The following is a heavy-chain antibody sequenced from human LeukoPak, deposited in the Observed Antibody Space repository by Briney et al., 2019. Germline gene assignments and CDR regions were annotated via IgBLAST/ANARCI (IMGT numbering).Heavy chain of an antibody. CDR2: ISSSSNYI. Sequence: GGSLRLSCAASGFTFSTYSMNWVRQAPGKGLEWVSFISSSSNYIYYADSLKGRFTISRDNAKNSLYLQMNSLRTEDAALYYCAKGGPYSSSPFNYMDVWGKGTTVTVSS. V-gene: IGHV3-21*04. D-gene: IGHD6-13*01. J-gene: IGHJ6*03. CDR1: GFTFSTYS. CDR3: AKGGPYSSSPFNYMDV.